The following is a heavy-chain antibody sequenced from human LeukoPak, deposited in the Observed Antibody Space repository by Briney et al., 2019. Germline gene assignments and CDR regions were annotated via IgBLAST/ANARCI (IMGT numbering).Heavy chain of an antibody. CDR1: GGSISSYY. CDR2: IYYSGST. CDR3: ASLYSNY. D-gene: IGHD2-21*01. V-gene: IGHV4-59*01. J-gene: IGHJ4*02. Sequence: SETLSLTCTVPGGSISSYYWSWIRQPPGKGLEWIGYIYYSGSTNYNPSFKSRVTISVDTSKNQFSLKLSSVTAADTAVYYCASLYSNYWGQGTLVTVSS.